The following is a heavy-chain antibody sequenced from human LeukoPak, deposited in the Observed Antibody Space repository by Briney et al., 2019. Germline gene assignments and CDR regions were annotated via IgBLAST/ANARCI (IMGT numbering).Heavy chain of an antibody. V-gene: IGHV3-30*02. CDR1: GFTFSSYG. D-gene: IGHD6-13*01. CDR2: IRYDGSNK. J-gene: IGHJ4*01. Sequence: PGGSLRLSCAASGFTFSSYGMHWVRQAPGKGLEWVAFIRYDGSNKYYADSVKGRFTISRDNAKNSLYLQIHSLRAEDTGVYYCARVRDPLIAAAPFDYWGQGTLVTVSS. CDR3: ARVRDPLIAAAPFDY.